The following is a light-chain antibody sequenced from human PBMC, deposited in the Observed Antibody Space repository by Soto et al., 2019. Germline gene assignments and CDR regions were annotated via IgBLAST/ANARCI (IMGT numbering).Light chain of an antibody. J-gene: IGLJ1*01. CDR2: DVS. CDR3: GSYTTSSNYV. V-gene: IGLV2-14*01. CDR1: SSDIDAYNY. Sequence: QSALTQPACVSGSPGQSITISCTGTSSDIDAYNYVSWYQQHPGKAPKLMIYDVSNRPSGISNRFSGSKSGNTASLTISGLQAEDEADYYCGSYTTSSNYVFGTGTKVTVL.